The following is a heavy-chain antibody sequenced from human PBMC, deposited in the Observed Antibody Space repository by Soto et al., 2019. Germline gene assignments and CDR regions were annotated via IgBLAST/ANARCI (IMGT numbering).Heavy chain of an antibody. J-gene: IGHJ6*02. CDR2: INPNSGGT. D-gene: IGHD1-1*01. Sequence: GASVKVSCKASGHAFTGYYMHWVRQAPGQGLEWMGWINPNSGGTNYAQKFQGWVTMTRDTSISTAYMELSRLRSDDTAVYYCARAPSGPHQLTVWGQGTTVTVSS. CDR3: ARAPSGPHQLTV. V-gene: IGHV1-2*04. CDR1: GHAFTGYY.